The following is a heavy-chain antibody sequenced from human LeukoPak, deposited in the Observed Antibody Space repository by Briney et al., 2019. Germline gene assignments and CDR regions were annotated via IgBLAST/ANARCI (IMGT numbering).Heavy chain of an antibody. D-gene: IGHD3-22*01. V-gene: IGHV1-2*02. CDR3: ARGDTYYYDSSGYYNDY. J-gene: IGHJ4*02. CDR1: GYSLNRYY. Sequence: ASVTVSYMASGYSLNRYYMHRLRLAPGQRSEWMGWINPNSGGTNYAQKFQGRVTMTRDTTISTAYMELSRLRSDDTAVYYCARGDTYYYDSSGYYNDYWGQGTLVTVPS. CDR2: INPNSGGT.